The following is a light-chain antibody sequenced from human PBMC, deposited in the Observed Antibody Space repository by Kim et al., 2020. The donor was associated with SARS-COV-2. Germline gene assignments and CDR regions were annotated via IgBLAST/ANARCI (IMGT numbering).Light chain of an antibody. Sequence: GQSVTISGTGPHVDVGRFNYVSWYQHHPGRAPKLMIYEVSRRPSGVPDRFSGSKSGNTASLTVSGLQAEDEADYYCSSYTDSNTLIFGGGTKVTVL. J-gene: IGLJ2*01. V-gene: IGLV2-8*01. CDR2: EVS. CDR1: HVDVGRFNY. CDR3: SSYTDSNTLI.